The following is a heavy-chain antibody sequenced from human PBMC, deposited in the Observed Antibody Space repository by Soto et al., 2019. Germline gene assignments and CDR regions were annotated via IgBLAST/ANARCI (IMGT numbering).Heavy chain of an antibody. CDR2: IIPIFGTS. CDR3: ASASQGGYALH. CDR1: GGSFKNYA. D-gene: IGHD5-12*01. Sequence: SVKVSCKASGGSFKNYAIDWVRQAPGQGLEWMGRIIPIFGTSDYARKFRDRVTITADESSTTVFMDLNSLTYDDTALYFCASASQGGYALHWGHGXLVTVSS. V-gene: IGHV1-69*13. J-gene: IGHJ4*01.